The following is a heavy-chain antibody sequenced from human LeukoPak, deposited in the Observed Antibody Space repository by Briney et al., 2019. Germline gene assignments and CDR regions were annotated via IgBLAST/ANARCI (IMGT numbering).Heavy chain of an antibody. Sequence: GGSLRLSCAASGFTFSSNSMNWVRQAPGKGLEWVSSISSSSSYIYSADSVKGRFTISRDNAKNSLYLQMNSLRAEDTAVYYCERDQVYTSLSAFGIWGQGTKVTVSS. CDR3: ERDQVYTSLSAFGI. D-gene: IGHD3-16*01. CDR1: GFTFSSNS. V-gene: IGHV3-21*01. CDR2: ISSSSSYI. J-gene: IGHJ3*02.